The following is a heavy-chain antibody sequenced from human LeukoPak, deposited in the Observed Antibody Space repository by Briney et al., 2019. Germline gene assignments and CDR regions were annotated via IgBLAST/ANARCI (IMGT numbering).Heavy chain of an antibody. CDR2: TRSRIYGGAP. V-gene: IGHV3-49*04. Sequence: GGSLRLSCLTSGFTFRAYGLGWVRQAPGMGLEWVSFTRSRIYGGAPEYAASVRGRFSVSRDDSESIAYLQMNNLKSEDTAVYYCARGQTVPGAKYYFDFWRPGTLVTVSS. J-gene: IGHJ4*02. CDR1: GFTFRAYG. D-gene: IGHD2/OR15-2a*01. CDR3: ARGQTVPGAKYYFDF.